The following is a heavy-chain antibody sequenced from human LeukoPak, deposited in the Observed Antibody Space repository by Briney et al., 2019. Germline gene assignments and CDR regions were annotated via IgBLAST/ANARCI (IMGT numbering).Heavy chain of an antibody. CDR1: GFTFSSSW. Sequence: WGSLRLSCAASGFTFSSSWMSWVRQAPGKGLEWVANIKQYRSEKYYVNSVKGRFSISRDNAKNLLYLQMNSLRAEDTAVYYCARDRYYGSGSPTSDYWGQGTLVAVSS. CDR2: IKQYRSEK. J-gene: IGHJ4*02. CDR3: ARDRYYGSGSPTSDY. D-gene: IGHD3-10*01. V-gene: IGHV3-7*01.